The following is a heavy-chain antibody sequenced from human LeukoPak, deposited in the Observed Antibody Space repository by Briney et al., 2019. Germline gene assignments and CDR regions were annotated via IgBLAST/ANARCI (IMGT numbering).Heavy chain of an antibody. CDR3: AREGLGDYVWGSYRHHAFDI. D-gene: IGHD3-16*02. CDR1: GYTFTGYY. V-gene: IGHV1-2*02. J-gene: IGHJ3*02. CDR2: INPNSGGT. Sequence: GASVKVSCTASGYTFTGYYMHWVRQAPGQGLEWMGWINPNSGGTNYAQKFQGRVTMTRDTSISTAYMELSRLRSDDTAVYYCAREGLGDYVWGSYRHHAFDIWGQGTMVTVSS.